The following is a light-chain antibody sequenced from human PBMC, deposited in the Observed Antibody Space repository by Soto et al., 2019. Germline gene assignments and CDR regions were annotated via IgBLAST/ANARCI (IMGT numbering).Light chain of an antibody. V-gene: IGLV1-47*02. Sequence: QSVPPQPPSASGTPGQRVAISCSGNISNIGNNYVYWYQQFPGMAPKLIIYSDRQRPPGVPDRFSGSKSGTSASLAIRGLRSEDEADYHCASRDDTLGGPVFGGGTKLTVL. CDR3: ASRDDTLGGPV. CDR2: SDR. CDR1: ISNIGNNY. J-gene: IGLJ3*02.